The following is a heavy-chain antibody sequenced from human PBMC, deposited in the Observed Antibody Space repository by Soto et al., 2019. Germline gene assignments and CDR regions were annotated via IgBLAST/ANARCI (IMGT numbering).Heavy chain of an antibody. CDR2: INAGNGNT. CDR1: GYTFTSYA. V-gene: IGHV1-3*01. J-gene: IGHJ3*02. CDR3: ARATAMVRDAFDI. Sequence: ASVKVSCKASGYTFTSYAMHWVRQAPGQRLEWMGWINAGNGNTKYSQKFQGRVTITRGTSASTAYMELSSLRSEDTAVYYCARATAMVRDAFDIWGQGTMVTVSS. D-gene: IGHD5-18*01.